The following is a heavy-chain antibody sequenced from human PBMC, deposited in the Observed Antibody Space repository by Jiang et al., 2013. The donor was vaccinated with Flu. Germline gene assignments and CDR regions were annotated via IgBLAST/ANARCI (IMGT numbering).Heavy chain of an antibody. CDR2: IYPGDSDT. Sequence: GAEVKKPGESLKISCKGSGYSFTSYWIGWVRQMPGKGLEWMGIIYPGDSDTRYSPSFQGQVTISADKSISTAYLQWSSLKASDTAMYYCARQALYLPTRSNWYFDLWGRGTLVTVSS. CDR3: ARQALYLPTRSNWYFDL. J-gene: IGHJ2*01. V-gene: IGHV5-51*01. CDR1: GYSFTSYW.